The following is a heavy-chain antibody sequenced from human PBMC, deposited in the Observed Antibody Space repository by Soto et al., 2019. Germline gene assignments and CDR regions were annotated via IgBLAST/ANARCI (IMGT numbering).Heavy chain of an antibody. CDR2: IIPIFGTA. CDR1: GGTFSSYA. Sequence: GASVKVSCKASGGTFSSYAISWVRQAPGQGLEWMGGIIPIFGTANYAQKFQGRVTITADESTSTAYMELSSLRSEDTAVYYCARGELRFLEWLSRFDYWGQRTLVTVSS. D-gene: IGHD3-3*01. CDR3: ARGELRFLEWLSRFDY. J-gene: IGHJ4*02. V-gene: IGHV1-69*13.